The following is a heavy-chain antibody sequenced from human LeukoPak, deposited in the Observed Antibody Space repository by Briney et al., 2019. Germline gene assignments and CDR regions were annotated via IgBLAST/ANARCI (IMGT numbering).Heavy chain of an antibody. CDR2: ISYDGSKK. CDR3: AKTLNYGDPMTPVHLPYYYYGMDV. Sequence: GGSLRLSCAASGFTFSSYGMHWVRQAPGKGLEWVAVISYDGSKKYYGDSVKGRFTISRDNSKNTLYLQMNSLRAEDTAVYYCAKTLNYGDPMTPVHLPYYYYGMDVWGQGTTVTVSS. CDR1: GFTFSSYG. J-gene: IGHJ6*02. D-gene: IGHD4-17*01. V-gene: IGHV3-30*18.